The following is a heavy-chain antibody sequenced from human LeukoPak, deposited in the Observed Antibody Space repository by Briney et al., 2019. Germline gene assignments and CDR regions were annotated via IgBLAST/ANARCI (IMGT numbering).Heavy chain of an antibody. CDR1: GGSISSSSYY. CDR2: IYYSGST. D-gene: IGHD1/OR15-1a*01. CDR3: ARDSHNWNKIDY. J-gene: IGHJ4*02. Sequence: PSETLSLTCTVSGGSISSSSYYWGWIRQPPGKGLEWIGSIYYSGSTYYNPSLMSRVTISVDTSKNQFSLKLSSVTAADTAVYYCARDSHNWNKIDYWGQGTLVTVSS. V-gene: IGHV4-39*07.